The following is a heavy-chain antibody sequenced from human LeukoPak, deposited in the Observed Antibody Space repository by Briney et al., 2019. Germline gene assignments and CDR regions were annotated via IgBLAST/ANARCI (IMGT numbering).Heavy chain of an antibody. J-gene: IGHJ4*02. CDR1: GFTFSSYG. CDR3: AKEGSSSWYRD. CDR2: ISGSGGST. V-gene: IGHV3-23*01. Sequence: GGSLRLSCAASGFTFSSYGMSWVRQAPGKGLEWVSAISGSGGSTYYADSAKGRFTISRDNSKNTLYLQMNSLRAEDTAVYYCAKEGSSSWYRDWGQGTLVTVSS. D-gene: IGHD6-13*01.